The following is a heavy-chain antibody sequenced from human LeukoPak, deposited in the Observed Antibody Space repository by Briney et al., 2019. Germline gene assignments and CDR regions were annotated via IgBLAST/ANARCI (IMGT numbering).Heavy chain of an antibody. CDR2: IYYSGST. J-gene: IGHJ3*02. CDR3: ARASYYYGEANAFDI. V-gene: IGHV4-39*07. D-gene: IGHD3-10*01. CDR1: GGSISSSSYY. Sequence: PSGTLSLTCTVSGGSISSSSYYWGWIRQPPGKGLEWIGSIYYSGSTYYNPSLKSRVTISVDTSKNQFSLKLSSVTAADTAVYYCARASYYYGEANAFDIWGQGTMVTVSS.